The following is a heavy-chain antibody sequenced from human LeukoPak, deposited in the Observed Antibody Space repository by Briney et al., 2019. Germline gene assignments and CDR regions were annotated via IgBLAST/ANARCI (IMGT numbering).Heavy chain of an antibody. J-gene: IGHJ4*02. CDR1: GYTFTGYY. CDR2: INPNSGGT. V-gene: IGHV1-2*02. CDR3: ARDLGEQWLVLFPSDY. D-gene: IGHD6-19*01. Sequence: ASVKVSCKASGYTFTGYYMHWVRQAPGQGLEWMGWINPNSGGTNYAQKFQGRVTMTRDTSISTAYMELSRLRSDDTAVYYCARDLGEQWLVLFPSDYWGQGTLVTVSS.